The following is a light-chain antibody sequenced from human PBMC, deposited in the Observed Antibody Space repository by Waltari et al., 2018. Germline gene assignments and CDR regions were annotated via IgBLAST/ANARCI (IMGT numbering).Light chain of an antibody. CDR3: QQANTFPLT. Sequence: DIQMTQSPTSVSASVGDRVIITCRASHDISIWVAWYQHQPGKAPNLLIYDASTLQPGVPSSFSGRGSGTDFTLTISSLQPDDFATYYCQQANTFPLTFGGGSKVEMK. CDR1: HDISIW. CDR2: DAS. J-gene: IGKJ4*01. V-gene: IGKV1-12*01.